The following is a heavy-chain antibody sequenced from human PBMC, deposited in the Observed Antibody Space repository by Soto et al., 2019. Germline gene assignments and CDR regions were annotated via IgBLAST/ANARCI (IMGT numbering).Heavy chain of an antibody. CDR3: AHRVLRTVFGLVTTTAIYFDF. CDR2: IYWDDDK. J-gene: IGHJ4*02. D-gene: IGHD3-3*01. CDR1: GFSLTTSGVG. Sequence: QITLNESGPTVVSPTETLTLTCRFSGFSLTTSGVGVGWIRQSPGKAPEWLALIYWDDDKRYSASLKRRLTITKDTSKSQVVLTVSDLEPTDTATYYCAHRVLRTVFGLVTTTAIYFDFWGQGTPVAVSS. V-gene: IGHV2-5*02.